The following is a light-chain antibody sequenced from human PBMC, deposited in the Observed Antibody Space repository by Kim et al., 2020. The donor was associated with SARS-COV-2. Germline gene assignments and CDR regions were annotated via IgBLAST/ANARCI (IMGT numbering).Light chain of an antibody. Sequence: HSISISCSGTANDIGAYNCVSWYQQHPGEAPELILFDVTYRSSGVSSRFSGSKSGNTASLTISGLQAEDEADYYCSSFRSGSTLVLFGGGTQLTVL. J-gene: IGLJ3*02. CDR3: SSFRSGSTLVL. CDR2: DVT. CDR1: ANDIGAYNC. V-gene: IGLV2-14*03.